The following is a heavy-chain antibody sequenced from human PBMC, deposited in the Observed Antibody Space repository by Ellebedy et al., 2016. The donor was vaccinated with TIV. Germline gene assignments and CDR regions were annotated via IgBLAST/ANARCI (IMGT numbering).Heavy chain of an antibody. CDR2: ISPSGDST. CDR3: ARACVGDCSYGMDV. V-gene: IGHV1-46*01. Sequence: ASVKVSCKASGYTFTSYWMHWVRQAPGQGLEWMGIISPSGDSTSYAQKFQGRVTMTRDTSTRTVSLELSSLRSEDTAVYYCARACVGDCSYGMDVWGQGTTVTVSS. J-gene: IGHJ6*02. CDR1: GYTFTSYW. D-gene: IGHD2-21*02.